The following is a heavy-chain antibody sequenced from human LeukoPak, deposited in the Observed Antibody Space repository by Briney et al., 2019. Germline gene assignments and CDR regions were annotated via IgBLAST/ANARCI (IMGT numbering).Heavy chain of an antibody. V-gene: IGHV4-34*01. CDR1: GGSFSGYY. J-gene: IGHJ5*02. D-gene: IGHD3-10*01. Sequence: SETLSLTCAVYGGSFSGYYWSWIRQPPGKGLEWIGEINHSGSTNYNPSLKSRVTISVDTSKNQFSLKLSSVTAADTAVYYCARDLGGYYGSGSYYNGPPMWVNWFDPWGQGTLVTVSS. CDR2: INHSGST. CDR3: ARDLGGYYGSGSYYNGPPMWVNWFDP.